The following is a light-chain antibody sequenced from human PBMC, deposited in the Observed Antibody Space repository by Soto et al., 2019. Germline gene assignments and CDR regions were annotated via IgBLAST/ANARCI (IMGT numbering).Light chain of an antibody. V-gene: IGKV3D-20*02. CDR2: DAS. CDR3: QQSSNWPPIT. J-gene: IGKJ5*01. CDR1: QSVSSN. Sequence: ALTQSPGTLSSSPGERATLSCRASQSVSSNYLAWYQQKPGQAPRLLIYDASNRATGIPARFSGSGFGTDFTLTISSLEPEDFAVYYCQQSSNWPPITFGQGTRPEIK.